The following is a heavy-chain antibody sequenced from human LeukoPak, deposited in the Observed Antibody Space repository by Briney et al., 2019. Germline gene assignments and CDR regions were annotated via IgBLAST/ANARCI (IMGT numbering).Heavy chain of an antibody. J-gene: IGHJ3*01. CDR1: GYSFTTYW. CDR2: IFPADSDT. D-gene: IGHD2-21*02. CDR3: ARWVTADRGKKDAFDV. Sequence: GESLKISCKASGYSFTTYWIGWVRQMPGKGLEWMGIIFPADSDTRYSPSFQGQVTVSADKSISTAYLQWSSLKASDTAMYYCARWVTADRGKKDAFDVWGQGTMVTPSA. V-gene: IGHV5-51*01.